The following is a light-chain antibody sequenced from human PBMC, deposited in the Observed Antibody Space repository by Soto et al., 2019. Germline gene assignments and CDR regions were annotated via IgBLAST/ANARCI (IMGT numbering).Light chain of an antibody. Sequence: QSALTQPASVSGSPRRSITISCTGTGSDVGDYNYVSWYQQHPGKAPKLMIYEVSHRLSGVSNRFSGSKSGYTASLTISGLQDEDEADYYCSSYTSNSIVIFGGGTKLTVL. CDR1: GSDVGDYNY. V-gene: IGLV2-14*01. CDR3: SSYTSNSIVI. J-gene: IGLJ2*01. CDR2: EVS.